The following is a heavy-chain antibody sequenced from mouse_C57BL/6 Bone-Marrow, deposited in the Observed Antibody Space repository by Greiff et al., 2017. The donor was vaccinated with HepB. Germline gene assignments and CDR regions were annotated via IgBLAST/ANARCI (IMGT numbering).Heavy chain of an antibody. J-gene: IGHJ4*01. D-gene: IGHD2-4*01. CDR3: ARNNYDYALNYAMDY. Sequence: VQRVESGPGLVQPSQSLSITCTVSGFSLTSYGVHWVRQSPGKGLEWLGVIWSGGSTDYNAAFISRLSISKDNSKSQVFFKMNSLQADDTAIYYCARNNYDYALNYAMDYWGQGTSVTVSS. CDR1: GFSLTSYG. V-gene: IGHV2-2*01. CDR2: IWSGGST.